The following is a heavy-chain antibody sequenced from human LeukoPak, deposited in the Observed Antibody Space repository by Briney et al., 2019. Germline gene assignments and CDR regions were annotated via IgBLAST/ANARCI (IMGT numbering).Heavy chain of an antibody. D-gene: IGHD2-2*01. Sequence: GASVKVSCKASGYTFTSYGISWVRQATGQGLEWMGWMNPNSGNTGYAQKFQGRVTMTRNTSISTAYMELSSLRSEDTAVYYCARESLVSAPYPFDPWGQGTLVTVSS. CDR2: MNPNSGNT. CDR1: GYTFTSYG. J-gene: IGHJ5*02. CDR3: ARESLVSAPYPFDP. V-gene: IGHV1-8*02.